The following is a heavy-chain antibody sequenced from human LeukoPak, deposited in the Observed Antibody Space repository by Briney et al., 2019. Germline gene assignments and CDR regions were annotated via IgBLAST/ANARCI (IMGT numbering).Heavy chain of an antibody. V-gene: IGHV3-30*02. CDR1: GFTFSSYG. Sequence: GGSLRLSCAASGFTFSSYGMHWVRQAPGKGLEWVAFIRYDGSNKYYADSVKGRFTISRDNSKNTLYLQMNSLRAEDTAVYYCAKDEAPYSGYYPFDYWGQGILVTVSS. CDR3: AKDEAPYSGYYPFDY. J-gene: IGHJ4*02. D-gene: IGHD5-12*01. CDR2: IRYDGSNK.